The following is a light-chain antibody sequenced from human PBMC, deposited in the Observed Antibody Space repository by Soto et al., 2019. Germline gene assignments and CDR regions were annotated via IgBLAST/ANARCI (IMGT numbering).Light chain of an antibody. J-gene: IGKJ1*01. CDR1: QSGSDSY. Sequence: EIVLTQSPGTLSLSPGERATLSCWASQSGSDSYLAWYQQKPGQPPRLLIYGVSSRGYGIPDRFSGSGSGTDFTLTISRLEPEDFAVYYCLQYNNWPRTFGQGTKVDIK. V-gene: IGKV3-20*01. CDR2: GVS. CDR3: LQYNNWPRT.